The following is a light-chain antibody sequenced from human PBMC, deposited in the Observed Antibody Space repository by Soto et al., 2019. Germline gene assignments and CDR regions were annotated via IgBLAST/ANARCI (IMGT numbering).Light chain of an antibody. CDR2: NNN. Sequence: QSVVTQPPSASGAPGQSVTIPCSGSSSNIGRHTVNWYQQLPGTAPKLLIYNNNERLSGVPDRFSGARSGTSAARAIGRLQSEDEADYCWGAWVGSLNGLVFGGGTKLTVL. V-gene: IGLV1-44*01. CDR3: GAWVGSLNGLV. CDR1: SSNIGRHT. J-gene: IGLJ2*01.